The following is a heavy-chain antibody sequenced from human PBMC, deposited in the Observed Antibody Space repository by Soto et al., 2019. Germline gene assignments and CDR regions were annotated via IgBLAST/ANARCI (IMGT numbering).Heavy chain of an antibody. V-gene: IGHV3-9*01. J-gene: IGHJ6*02. Sequence: EVQLVESGGGLVQPGGSLRLSCASSGSTFRDYAVHWVRQTPGKGLEWVSVITWNSGKIVYADSVKGRFTISRDIPKNALYLQMESLRSEDTALYYCAQTSLGAAERIVENYYGMDVWGQGTRVTVSS. CDR1: GSTFRDYA. CDR2: ITWNSGKI. D-gene: IGHD6-13*01. CDR3: AQTSLGAAERIVENYYGMDV.